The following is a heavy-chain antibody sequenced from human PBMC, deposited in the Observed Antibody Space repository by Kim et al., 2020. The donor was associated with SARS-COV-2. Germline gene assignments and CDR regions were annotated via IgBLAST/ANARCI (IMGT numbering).Heavy chain of an antibody. CDR1: GFTFSSYA. V-gene: IGHV3-23*01. Sequence: GGSLRLSCAASGFTFSSYAMSWVRQAPGKGLEWVSAISGSGGSTYYADSVKGRFTISRDNSKNTLYLQMNSLRAEDTAVYYCAKGDCSSTSCSIDYWGQGTLVTVSS. D-gene: IGHD2-2*01. CDR3: AKGDCSSTSCSIDY. CDR2: ISGSGGST. J-gene: IGHJ4*02.